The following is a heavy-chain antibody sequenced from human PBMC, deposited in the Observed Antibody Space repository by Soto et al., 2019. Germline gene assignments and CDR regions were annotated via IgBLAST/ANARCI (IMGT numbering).Heavy chain of an antibody. CDR2: ISAYNGNT. J-gene: IGHJ4*02. V-gene: IGHV1-18*01. Sequence: GASVKVSCTASGYSFTSYGISWVRQAPGQGLEWMGWISAYNGNTNYAQKLQGRVTMTTDTSTSTAYMELRSLRSDDTAVYYCARDPSGYDPDYWGQGTLVTVSS. CDR1: GYSFTSYG. CDR3: ARDPSGYDPDY. D-gene: IGHD5-12*01.